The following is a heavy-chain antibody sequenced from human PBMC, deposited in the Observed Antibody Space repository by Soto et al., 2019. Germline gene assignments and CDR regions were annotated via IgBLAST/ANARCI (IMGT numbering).Heavy chain of an antibody. J-gene: IGHJ6*02. Sequence: ACVXGSFKSSLYTFTSYSMRCFLQAPGQGLDWMGIINPSSGHTSYAQNFQGRVTMTSDTSTSIVYMEMSSLKSEDTAVYYCARDKNFGFILHDMEVWGQATTV. CDR1: LYTFTSYS. D-gene: IGHD2-21*01. V-gene: IGHV1-46*01. CDR3: ARDKNFGFILHDMEV. CDR2: INPSSGHT.